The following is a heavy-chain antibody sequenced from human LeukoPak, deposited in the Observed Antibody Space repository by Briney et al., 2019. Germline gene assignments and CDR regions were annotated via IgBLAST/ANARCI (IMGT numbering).Heavy chain of an antibody. CDR2: IWYDGSNK. J-gene: IGHJ6*02. CDR1: GFTFSSYG. CDR3: ARDPDIVVVPAAIVYYYYGMDV. Sequence: GGSLRLSCAASGFTFSSYGMHWVRQAPGKGLEWVAVIWYDGSNKYYADSVKGRFTISRDNSKNTLYLQMNSLRAEDTSVYYCARDPDIVVVPAAIVYYYYGMDVWGQGTTVTVSS. D-gene: IGHD2-2*01. V-gene: IGHV3-33*01.